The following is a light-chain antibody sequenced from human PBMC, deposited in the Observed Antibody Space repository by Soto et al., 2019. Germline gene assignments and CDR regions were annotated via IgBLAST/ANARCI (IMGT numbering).Light chain of an antibody. Sequence: QSALTQPASVSVSPGQSITISCTGTSGDVGTYNLVSWYQQHPGRAPKLIIFEVNKRPSGVSNRLSGSKSGNTASLAISGLQADDEADYHCCSYAGRSNVVCGGGTKVTVL. CDR1: SGDVGTYNL. J-gene: IGLJ2*01. V-gene: IGLV2-23*02. CDR3: CSYAGRSNVV. CDR2: EVN.